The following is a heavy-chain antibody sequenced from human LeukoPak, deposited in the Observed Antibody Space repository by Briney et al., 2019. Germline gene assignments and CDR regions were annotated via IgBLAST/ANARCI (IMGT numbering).Heavy chain of an antibody. CDR3: ARGRLTAFYGMDV. Sequence: GGSLRLSCAASGFTFSSYGMHWVRQAPGKGLEWVAVIWYDGSNKYYADSVKGRFTISRDNAKNSLYLQMNSLRAEDTAVYYCARGRLTAFYGMDVWGQGTTVTVSS. J-gene: IGHJ6*02. CDR2: IWYDGSNK. CDR1: GFTFSSYG. V-gene: IGHV3-33*01. D-gene: IGHD7-27*01.